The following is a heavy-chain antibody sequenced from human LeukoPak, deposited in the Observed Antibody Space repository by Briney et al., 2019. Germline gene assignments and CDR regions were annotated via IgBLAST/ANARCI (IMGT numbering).Heavy chain of an antibody. CDR3: ARSSVLWFGESNWFDP. J-gene: IGHJ5*02. CDR2: LYYSGST. Sequence: SVTLSLTCTVSGGSISSSSYYWGWIRQPPGKGPEWIGSLYYSGSTYYNPSLKSRVTISVDTSKNQFSLKLSSVTAADPAVYYCARSSVLWFGESNWFDPWGQGTLVTVSS. D-gene: IGHD3-10*01. V-gene: IGHV4-39*01. CDR1: GGSISSSSYY.